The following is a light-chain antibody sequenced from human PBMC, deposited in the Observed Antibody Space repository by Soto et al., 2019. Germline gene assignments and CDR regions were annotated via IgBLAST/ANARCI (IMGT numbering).Light chain of an antibody. J-gene: IGKJ5*01. CDR3: QHFRSFPIS. CDR1: QSISTW. Sequence: DIQMTHSPSSVSASVGDRVTITCRASQSISTWLAWYQQKPGTAPNLLIFTASYLQSGVPSRFSGSGSGTDFTLTISSLQPEDFATYYCQHFRSFPISFGQGTRLEIK. V-gene: IGKV1-12*01. CDR2: TAS.